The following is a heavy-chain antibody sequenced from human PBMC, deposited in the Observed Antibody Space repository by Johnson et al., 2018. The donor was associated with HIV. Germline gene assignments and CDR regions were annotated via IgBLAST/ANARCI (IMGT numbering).Heavy chain of an antibody. Sequence: QVQLVESGGGVVQPGRSLRLSCAASGFTFSSYAMHWVRQAPAKGLQWVAVISYDGSTKYYADSVKGRFTISRDNSKNSLYLQLNTLRAEETAVYYCTTGAFHAYDMWGQGTMVTVSS. V-gene: IGHV3-30-3*01. CDR2: ISYDGSTK. CDR1: GFTFSSYA. D-gene: IGHD1-1*01. J-gene: IGHJ3*02. CDR3: TTGAFHAYDM.